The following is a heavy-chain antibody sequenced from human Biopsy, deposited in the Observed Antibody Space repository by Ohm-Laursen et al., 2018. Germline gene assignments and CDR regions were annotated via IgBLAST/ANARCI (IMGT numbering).Heavy chain of an antibody. CDR1: GGDINNYY. Sequence: GTLSLTCDVSGGDINNYYWSWIRQPAGKGLEWIGYVYYTGSTDYNPSLQSRVTISVDTSKNHFSLRLRSVTPADTAKYYCARDRGYYSDRTVPGYFDLWGRGTLVTVSS. V-gene: IGHV4-59*01. CDR3: ARDRGYYSDRTVPGYFDL. CDR2: VYYTGST. D-gene: IGHD3-22*01. J-gene: IGHJ2*01.